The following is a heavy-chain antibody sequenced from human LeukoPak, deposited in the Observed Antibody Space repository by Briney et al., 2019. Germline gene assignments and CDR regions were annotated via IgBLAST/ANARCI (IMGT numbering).Heavy chain of an antibody. D-gene: IGHD3-10*01. CDR1: GFPSSDYH. CDR2: ISSRGSDT. V-gene: IGHV3-11*04. CDR3: ASGEGSGSDY. J-gene: IGHJ4*02. Sequence: GGSLRLSCAASGFPSSDYHMTWIRQAPGKGLEWIAYISSRGSDTYYADSVKGRFTISRDNAKNSVYLQINSLRAEDKAVYYCASGEGSGSDYWGQGTLVTVSS.